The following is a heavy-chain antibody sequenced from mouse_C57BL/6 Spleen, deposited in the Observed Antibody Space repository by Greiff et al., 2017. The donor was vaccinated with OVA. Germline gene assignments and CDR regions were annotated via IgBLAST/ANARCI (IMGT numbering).Heavy chain of an antibody. CDR2: IDPETGGT. D-gene: IGHD2-4*01. J-gene: IGHJ4*01. V-gene: IGHV1-15*01. Sequence: VKLMESGAELVRPGASVTLSCKASGYTFTDYEMHWVKQTPVHGLEWIGAIDPETGGTAYNQKFKGKAILTADKSSSTAYMELRSLTSEDSAVYYCTREGYDYFYYAMDYWGQGTSVTVSS. CDR3: TREGYDYFYYAMDY. CDR1: GYTFTDYE.